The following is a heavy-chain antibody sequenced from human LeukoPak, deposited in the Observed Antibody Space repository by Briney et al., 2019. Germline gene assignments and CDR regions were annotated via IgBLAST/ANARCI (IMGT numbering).Heavy chain of an antibody. J-gene: IGHJ4*02. CDR1: GFTFDDYA. D-gene: IGHD3-3*01. Sequence: RSLRLSCAASGFTFDDYAMHWVRQAPGKGLEWVSGISWNSGSIGYADSVKGRFTISRDNAKNSLYLQMNSLRAEDTALYYCAKGITIFGVVIGLLDYWGQGTLVTVSS. CDR2: ISWNSGSI. CDR3: AKGITIFGVVIGLLDY. V-gene: IGHV3-9*01.